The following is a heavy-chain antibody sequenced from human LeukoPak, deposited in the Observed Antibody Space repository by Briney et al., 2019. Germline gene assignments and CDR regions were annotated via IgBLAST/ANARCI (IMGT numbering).Heavy chain of an antibody. Sequence: GGSLRLSCAASGFTFSSYSMNWVRQAPGKGLEWVSSISSSSSYIYYADPVKGRFTISRDNAKNSLYLQMNSLRAEDTAVYYCARGGRGYSYPFDYWGQGTLVTVSS. CDR2: ISSSSSYI. CDR3: ARGGRGYSYPFDY. V-gene: IGHV3-21*01. D-gene: IGHD5-18*01. J-gene: IGHJ4*02. CDR1: GFTFSSYS.